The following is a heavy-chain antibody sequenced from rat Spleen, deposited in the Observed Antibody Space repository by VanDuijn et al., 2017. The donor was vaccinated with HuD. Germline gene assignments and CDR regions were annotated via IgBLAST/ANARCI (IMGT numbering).Heavy chain of an antibody. CDR2: ILRTGENT. Sequence: EVQLVESGGGLVQPGGSLKLSCIASGFIFKNYWLTWIRQAPGKGLEWVASILRTGENTYYSDSVKGRFTISRDNAKSALYLQMDSLRSEDTATYYCTRADHIMGIGDAWGQGTSVTVSS. V-gene: IGHV5-31*01. CDR1: GFIFKNYW. J-gene: IGHJ4*01. D-gene: IGHD1-7*01. CDR3: TRADHIMGIGDA.